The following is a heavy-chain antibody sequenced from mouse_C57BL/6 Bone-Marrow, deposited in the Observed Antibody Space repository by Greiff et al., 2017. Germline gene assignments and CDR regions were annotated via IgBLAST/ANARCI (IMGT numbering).Heavy chain of an antibody. V-gene: IGHV5-4*01. CDR1: GFTFSSYA. CDR3: ARSCNWDPAWFAY. Sequence: EVHLVESGGGLVKPGGSLKLSCAASGFTFSSYALSWVRQTPEKRLEWVATISDGGSYTYYPDNVKGRFTISKDNAKNNLYLQMSHLKSEDTAMYYCARSCNWDPAWFAYWGQGTLVTVSA. D-gene: IGHD4-1*01. CDR2: ISDGGSYT. J-gene: IGHJ3*01.